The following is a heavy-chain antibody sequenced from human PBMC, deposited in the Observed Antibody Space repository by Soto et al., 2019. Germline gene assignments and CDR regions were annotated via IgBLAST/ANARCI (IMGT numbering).Heavy chain of an antibody. CDR2: INAGNGDT. CDR1: GYTFTNYA. J-gene: IGHJ6*02. V-gene: IGHV1-3*01. CDR3: VRDHPPRISICGVLIAMDV. D-gene: IGHD3-3*01. Sequence: QVQLVQSGAEVKKPGASVKVSCKASGYTFTNYAMHWVRQAPGQRLEWMGWINAGNGDTKYSQKFQGRVTITSDTSATTAYMALSRLRFEDTAGYYCVRDHPPRISICGVLIAMDVWGQGTTVTVSS.